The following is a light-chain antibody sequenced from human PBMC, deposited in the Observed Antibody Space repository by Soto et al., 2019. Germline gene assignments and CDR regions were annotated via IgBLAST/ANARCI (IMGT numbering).Light chain of an antibody. CDR2: GAS. J-gene: IGKJ1*01. Sequence: EIVFTQSPGTLSLSPGERATLSCRASQSVSSNYITWYQQKPGQAPRRLIFGASSRATGIPDRFSGSGSGTDFTLIISRLEPEDFAVYYCQQYGSSPSMFGQGTKVDIK. CDR1: QSVSSNY. CDR3: QQYGSSPSM. V-gene: IGKV3-20*01.